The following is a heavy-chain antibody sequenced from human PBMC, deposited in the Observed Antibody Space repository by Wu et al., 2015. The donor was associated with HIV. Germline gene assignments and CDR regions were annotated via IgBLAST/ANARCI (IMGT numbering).Heavy chain of an antibody. Sequence: QVQLVQSGAEVKKPGSSVKVSCKASGGTFSSYAISWVRQAPGQGLEWMGGIIPIFGTANYAQKFQGRVTITADESTSTAYMELSSLRSEDTAVYYCARMHDFWSGCVGWEQQGCWFDPGAREPWSPSPQ. J-gene: IGHJ5*02. CDR1: GGTFSSYA. D-gene: IGHD3-3*01. V-gene: IGHV1-69*12. CDR3: ARMHDFWSGCVGWEQQGCWFDP. CDR2: IIPIFGTA.